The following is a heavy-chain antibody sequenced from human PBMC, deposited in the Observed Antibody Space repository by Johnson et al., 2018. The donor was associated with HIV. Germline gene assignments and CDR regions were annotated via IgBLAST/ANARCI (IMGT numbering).Heavy chain of an antibody. D-gene: IGHD4-17*01. CDR3: AKGRDGDSDAFDI. J-gene: IGHJ3*02. CDR2: ISWDGGST. CDR1: GFTFDDYT. V-gene: IGHV3-43*01. Sequence: VLLVESGGGVVQPGRSLRLSCAASGFTFDDYTMHWVRQAPGKGLEWVSLISWDGGSTYYADSVKGRFTISRDNSKNSLYLQMNSLRTEDTALYYCAKGRDGDSDAFDIWGQGTMVTVSS.